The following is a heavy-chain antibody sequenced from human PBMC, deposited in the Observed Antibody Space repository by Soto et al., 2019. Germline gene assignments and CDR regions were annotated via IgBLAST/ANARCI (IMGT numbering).Heavy chain of an antibody. J-gene: IGHJ4*02. CDR3: ARDPHYGSGSYSYYFDY. Sequence: PRGSLRLSCAASGFTFSSYSMNWVRQAPGKGLEWVSSISSSSSYIYYADSVKGRFTISRDNAKNSLYLQMNSLRAEDTAVYYCARDPHYGSGSYSYYFDYWGQGTLVTVSS. V-gene: IGHV3-21*01. D-gene: IGHD3-10*01. CDR2: ISSSSSYI. CDR1: GFTFSSYS.